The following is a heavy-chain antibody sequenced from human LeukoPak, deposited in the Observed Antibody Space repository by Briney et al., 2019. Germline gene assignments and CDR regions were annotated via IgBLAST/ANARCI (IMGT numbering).Heavy chain of an antibody. CDR3: ARDPLYSSSWYVVPDY. Sequence: VASVKVSCKASGYTFTSYGISWVRQAPGQGLEWMGWISTYSGNTNYAQKLQGRDTMTTDTSTSTAYMELRSLRSDDTAVYYCARDPLYSSSWYVVPDYWGQGTLVTVSS. D-gene: IGHD6-13*01. J-gene: IGHJ4*02. CDR2: ISTYSGNT. CDR1: GYTFTSYG. V-gene: IGHV1-18*01.